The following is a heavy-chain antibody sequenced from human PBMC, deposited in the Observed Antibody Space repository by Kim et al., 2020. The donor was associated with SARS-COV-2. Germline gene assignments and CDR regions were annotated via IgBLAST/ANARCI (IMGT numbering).Heavy chain of an antibody. CDR3: ARVLDDYGDYVPLYYYGMDV. Sequence: ASVKVSCKASGYTFTGYYMHWVRQAPGQGLEWMGRINPNSGGTNYAQKFQGRVTMTRDTSISTAYMELSRLRSDDTAVYYCARVLDDYGDYVPLYYYGMDVWGQGTTVTVSS. D-gene: IGHD4-17*01. CDR2: INPNSGGT. V-gene: IGHV1-2*06. CDR1: GYTFTGYY. J-gene: IGHJ6*02.